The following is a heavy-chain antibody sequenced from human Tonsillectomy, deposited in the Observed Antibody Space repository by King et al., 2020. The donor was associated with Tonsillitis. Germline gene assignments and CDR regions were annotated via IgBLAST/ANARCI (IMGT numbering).Heavy chain of an antibody. CDR2: ISYDGSNK. D-gene: IGHD1-14*01. CDR3: ANSVHPGTGYYYYGMDV. V-gene: IGHV3-30*18. Sequence: VQLVESGGGVVQPGRSLRLSCAASGFTFSSYGMHWVRQAPGKGLEWVAVISYDGSNKYYADSVKGRFTISRDNSKKTLYLQMNSLRAEDTAVYYCANSVHPGTGYYYYGMDVWGQGTTVTVS. J-gene: IGHJ6*02. CDR1: GFTFSSYG.